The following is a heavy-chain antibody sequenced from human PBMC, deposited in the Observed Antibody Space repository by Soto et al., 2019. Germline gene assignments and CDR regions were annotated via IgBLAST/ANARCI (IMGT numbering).Heavy chain of an antibody. CDR2: ISYDGSNK. V-gene: IGHV3-30-3*01. J-gene: IGHJ6*02. CDR3: ARGRAIDCSGGSCYAAGGMDV. Sequence: SLRLSCAASGFTFSSYAMHWVRQAPGKGLEWVAVISYDGSNKYYADSVKGRFTISRDNSKNTLYLQMNSLRAEDTAVYYCARGRAIDCSGGSCYAAGGMDVWGQGTTVTVSS. CDR1: GFTFSSYA. D-gene: IGHD2-15*01.